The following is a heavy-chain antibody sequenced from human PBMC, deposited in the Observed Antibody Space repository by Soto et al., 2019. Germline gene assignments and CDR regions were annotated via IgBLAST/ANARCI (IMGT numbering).Heavy chain of an antibody. CDR3: ARELSSGSVAPNFDY. D-gene: IGHD1-26*01. J-gene: IGHJ4*02. V-gene: IGHV3-33*01. Sequence: QVQLVESGGGVVQPGRSLRLSCAASGFTFSSYGMHWVRQAPGKGLEWVAVIWYDGSNQYYADSVKGRFTISRDNSKNTLYLQMNSLRAEDTAVYYCARELSSGSVAPNFDYWGQGTLVTVAS. CDR1: GFTFSSYG. CDR2: IWYDGSNQ.